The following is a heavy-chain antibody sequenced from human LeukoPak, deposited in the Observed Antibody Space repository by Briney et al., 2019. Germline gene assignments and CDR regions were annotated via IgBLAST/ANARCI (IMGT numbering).Heavy chain of an antibody. CDR2: ISWNSGSI. CDR1: GFTFDDYA. J-gene: IGHJ6*03. D-gene: IGHD3-10*01. V-gene: IGHV3-9*01. CDR3: AKDTPSGYYYGSGRLRIYYYYMDV. Sequence: GGSLRLSCAASGFTFDDYAIHWVRQAPGKGLEWVSGISWNSGSIGYADSVKGRFTISRDNAKNSLYLQMNSLRAEDTALYYCAKDTPSGYYYGSGRLRIYYYYMDVWGKGTTVTISS.